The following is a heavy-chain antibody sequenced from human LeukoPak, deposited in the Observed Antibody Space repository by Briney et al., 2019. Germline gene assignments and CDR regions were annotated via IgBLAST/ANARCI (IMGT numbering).Heavy chain of an antibody. V-gene: IGHV3-30*04. CDR2: ISNDGSNK. D-gene: IGHD3-22*01. Sequence: PGGSLRLSCAASGFTFSTYAMHWVRQAPGTGLEWVAVISNDGSNKYYADSVKGRFTISRDNSKNTVYLQMNSLRAEDTAVYYCAKDHRGYRVWGQGTLVTVSS. CDR1: GFTFSTYA. J-gene: IGHJ4*02. CDR3: AKDHRGYRV.